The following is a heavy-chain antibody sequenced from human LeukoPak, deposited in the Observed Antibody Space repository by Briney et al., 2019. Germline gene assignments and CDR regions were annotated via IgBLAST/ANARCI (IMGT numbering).Heavy chain of an antibody. CDR2: IIPILGIA. Sequence: ASVKVSCKASGGTFTSYTISWVRQAPGQGLEWMGWIIPILGIANYAQKFQGRVTITADKSTSTAYMELSSLRSEDTAVYYCARADGGPIFGGTDVWGQGTTVTVSS. D-gene: IGHD3-3*01. CDR1: GGTFTSYT. J-gene: IGHJ6*02. CDR3: ARADGGPIFGGTDV. V-gene: IGHV1-69*10.